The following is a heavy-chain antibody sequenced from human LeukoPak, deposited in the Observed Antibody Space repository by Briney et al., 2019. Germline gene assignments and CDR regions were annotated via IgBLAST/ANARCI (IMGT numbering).Heavy chain of an antibody. Sequence: PSETLSLTCTVSGGSIIGYYWSWNRQPPGKGLEYIGHISDSGSTSYNPSLKSRVTISVDTSKNQFSLKLSPVTAADTAVYYCARRGYMDVWGKGTTVTVSS. D-gene: IGHD3-10*01. V-gene: IGHV4-59*08. J-gene: IGHJ6*03. CDR1: GGSIIGYY. CDR3: ARRGYMDV. CDR2: ISDSGST.